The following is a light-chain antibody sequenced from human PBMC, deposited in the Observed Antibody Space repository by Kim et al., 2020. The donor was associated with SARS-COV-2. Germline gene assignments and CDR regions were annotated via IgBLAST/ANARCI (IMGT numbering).Light chain of an antibody. CDR3: HQSSALPWT. V-gene: IGKV6-21*01. CDR2: FAS. Sequence: VSPSEKVTITCRASQDIGNKLHWYQQKPDQSPKLLIRFASQSFSGVPSRFSGSASGTEFTLTINTLEAEDAATYFCHQSSALPWTFGQGTKVDIK. CDR1: QDIGNK. J-gene: IGKJ1*01.